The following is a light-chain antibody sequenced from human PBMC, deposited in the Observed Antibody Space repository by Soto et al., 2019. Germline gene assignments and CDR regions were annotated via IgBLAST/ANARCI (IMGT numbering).Light chain of an antibody. CDR3: QQYENLPT. J-gene: IGKJ5*01. V-gene: IGKV1-5*03. Sequence: DIQMTQSPSTLSGSVGDRVTITCRASQTISSWLAWYQQKPGKAPKLLIYKASTLKSGVPSRFSGSGSGTEFTLTISRLQPEDIATYYCQQYENLPTFGQGTRLEIK. CDR1: QTISSW. CDR2: KAS.